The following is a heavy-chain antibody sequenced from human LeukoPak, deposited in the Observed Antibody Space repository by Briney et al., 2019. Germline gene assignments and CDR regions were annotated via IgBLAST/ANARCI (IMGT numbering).Heavy chain of an antibody. D-gene: IGHD3-10*01. J-gene: IGHJ4*02. V-gene: IGHV3-33*01. CDR3: AREGGSGSYSTFFDY. Sequence: GGSLRLSCAASGFTFSNYVIHWVRQAPGKGLEWVTLIWYDGSNQHYADSVKGRFTISRDNPKNTLYLQMNSLRAEDAAVYYCAREGGSGSYSTFFDYWGQGTLVTVSS. CDR2: IWYDGSNQ. CDR1: GFTFSNYV.